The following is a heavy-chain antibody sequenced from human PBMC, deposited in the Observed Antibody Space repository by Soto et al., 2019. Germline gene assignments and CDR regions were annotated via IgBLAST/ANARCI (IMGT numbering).Heavy chain of an antibody. CDR1: GGSFSGYY. Sequence: PSETLSLTCAVYGGSFSGYYWSWIRQPPGKGLEWIGEINHSGSTNYNPSLKSRVTISVDTSKNQFSLKLSSVTAADTAVYYCARGRRDYVWGSYRYCYFDYWGQGTLVTVSS. CDR2: INHSGST. V-gene: IGHV4-34*01. D-gene: IGHD3-16*02. J-gene: IGHJ4*02. CDR3: ARGRRDYVWGSYRYCYFDY.